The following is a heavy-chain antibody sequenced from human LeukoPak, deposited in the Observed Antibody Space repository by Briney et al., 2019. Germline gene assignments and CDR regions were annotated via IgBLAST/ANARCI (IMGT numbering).Heavy chain of an antibody. CDR1: GGTFSSYA. D-gene: IGHD2-2*01. Sequence: ASVKVSCKASGGTFSSYAISWVRQAPGQGLEWMGGIIPIFGTANHAQKFQGRVTITADESTSTAYMELSSLRSEDTAVYYCARTYIVVVPAAHKYYYYYGMDVWGQGTTVTVSS. V-gene: IGHV1-69*13. CDR2: IIPIFGTA. J-gene: IGHJ6*02. CDR3: ARTYIVVVPAAHKYYYYYGMDV.